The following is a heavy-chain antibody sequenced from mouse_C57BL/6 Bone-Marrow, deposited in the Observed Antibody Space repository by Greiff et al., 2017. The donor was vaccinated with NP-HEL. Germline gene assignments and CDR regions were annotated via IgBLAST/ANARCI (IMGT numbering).Heavy chain of an antibody. V-gene: IGHV5-12*01. J-gene: IGHJ3*01. CDR3: ARPYGYGFAY. CDR2: ISNGGGST. Sequence: EVKVVESGGGLVQPGGSLKLSCAASGFTFSDYYMYWVRQTPEKRLEWVAYISNGGGSTYYPDTVKGRFTISRDNAKNPLYLQMSRLKSEDTAMYYCARPYGYGFAYWGQGTLVTVSA. CDR1: GFTFSDYY. D-gene: IGHD2-2*01.